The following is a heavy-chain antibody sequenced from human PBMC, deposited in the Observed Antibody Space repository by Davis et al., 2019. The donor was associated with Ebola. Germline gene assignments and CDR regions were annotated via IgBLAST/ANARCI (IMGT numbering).Heavy chain of an antibody. D-gene: IGHD1-26*01. CDR2: IIPIFGTA. V-gene: IGHV1-69*05. CDR1: GGTFSSYA. CDR3: ARSGSGTYYGAY. J-gene: IGHJ4*02. Sequence: SVKVSCKASGGTFSSYAISWVRQAPGQGLEWMGGIIPIFGTANYAQKFQGRVTMTTDTSTSTAYMELRSLRSDDTAVYYCARSGSGTYYGAYWGQGTLVTVSS.